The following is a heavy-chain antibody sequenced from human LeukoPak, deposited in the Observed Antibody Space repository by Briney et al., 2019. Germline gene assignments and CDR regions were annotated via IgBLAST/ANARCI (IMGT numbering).Heavy chain of an antibody. CDR3: AKGWGWLQPTFDY. Sequence: GRSLRLSCAASGFTFADYAMHWVRQAPGKGLEWVSGISWNSGSIGYADSVKGRFTISRDNAKNSLYLQMNSLRAEDTALYYCAKGWGWLQPTFDYWGQGTLVTVSS. J-gene: IGHJ4*02. CDR1: GFTFADYA. V-gene: IGHV3-9*01. CDR2: ISWNSGSI. D-gene: IGHD5-24*01.